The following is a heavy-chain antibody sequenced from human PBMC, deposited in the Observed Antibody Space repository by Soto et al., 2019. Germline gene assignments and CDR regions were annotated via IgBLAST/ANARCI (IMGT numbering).Heavy chain of an antibody. CDR1: GFTFSSYA. CDR3: AKVPRVLRYFDWLLYLDY. CDR2: ISGSGGST. Sequence: GGSLRLSCAASGFTFSSYAMSWVRQAPGKGLEWVSAISGSGGSTYYADSVKGRFTISRDNSKNTLYLQMNSLRAEDTAVYYCAKVPRVLRYFDWLLYLDYWGQGTLVTVSS. V-gene: IGHV3-23*01. J-gene: IGHJ4*02. D-gene: IGHD3-9*01.